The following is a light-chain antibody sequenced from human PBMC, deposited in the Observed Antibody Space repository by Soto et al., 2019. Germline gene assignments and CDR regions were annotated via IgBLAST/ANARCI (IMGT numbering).Light chain of an antibody. V-gene: IGLV2-8*01. CDR3: TSYVGSDIWV. Sequence: QSALTQPPSASGSPGQSVTISCTGTSSDVGANKYVSWYQQYPGKAPKLMIYEVSKQPSGVPDRFSGSKSGNTASLTVSGLQAEDEADYYCTSYVGSDIWVFGGGTKVTVL. J-gene: IGLJ3*02. CDR1: SSDVGANKY. CDR2: EVS.